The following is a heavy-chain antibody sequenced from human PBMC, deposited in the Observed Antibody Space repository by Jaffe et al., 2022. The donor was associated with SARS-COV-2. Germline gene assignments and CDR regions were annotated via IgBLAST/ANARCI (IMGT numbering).Heavy chain of an antibody. V-gene: IGHV3-30-3*01. CDR3: ARDPLTPGALDAFDI. J-gene: IGHJ3*02. Sequence: QVQLVESGGGVVQPGRSLRLSCAASGFTFSSYAMHWVRQAPGKGLEWVAVISYDGSNKYYADSVKGRFTISRDNSKNTLYLQMNSLRAEDTAVYYCARDPLTPGALDAFDIWGQGTMVTVSS. D-gene: IGHD3-10*01. CDR2: ISYDGSNK. CDR1: GFTFSSYA.